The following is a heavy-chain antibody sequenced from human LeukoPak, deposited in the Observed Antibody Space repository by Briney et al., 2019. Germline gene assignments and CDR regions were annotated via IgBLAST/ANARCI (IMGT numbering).Heavy chain of an antibody. J-gene: IGHJ4*02. V-gene: IGHV3-11*05. CDR2: ISSSSSYT. CDR3: ARDLSLDFWSGYPPIDH. CDR1: GFTFSDYY. Sequence: PGGSLRLSCAASGFTFSDYYMSWIRQAPGKGLEWVSYISSSSSYTNYADSVKGRFSISRDNSQYRLHLQRNSLRVEDTAIYYCARDLSLDFWSGYPPIDHWGQGALVTVSA. D-gene: IGHD3-3*01.